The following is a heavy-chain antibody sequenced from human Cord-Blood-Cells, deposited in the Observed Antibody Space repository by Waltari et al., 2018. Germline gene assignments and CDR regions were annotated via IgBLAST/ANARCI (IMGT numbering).Heavy chain of an antibody. CDR3: ATVKGDYGDYGWYFDL. CDR2: FDPEEGET. V-gene: IGHV1-24*01. D-gene: IGHD4-17*01. J-gene: IGHJ2*01. CDR1: GYTLTELS. Sequence: QVQLVQSGAEVKKPGASVKVSCKVSGYTLTELSMHWVRQAPGKGLEWMGGFDPEEGETIYAQKFQGRVTMTEDTSTDTAYMELSSLRSEDTAGYYCATVKGDYGDYGWYFDLWGRGTLVTVSS.